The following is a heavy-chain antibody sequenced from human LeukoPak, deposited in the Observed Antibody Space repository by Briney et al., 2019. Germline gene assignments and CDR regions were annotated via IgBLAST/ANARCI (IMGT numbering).Heavy chain of an antibody. CDR3: SRGANGIAATGRSEEY. CDR1: GFSFGDYA. V-gene: IGHV3-49*04. Sequence: GGSLRLSCTASGFSFGDYAMTWARHAPGERLELLGFIRSNTFGGSTEYAASVQGRFTISRDDSKSVAYLEMNSLKTEDTAVYFCSRGANGIAATGRSEEYWGQGTRVIVTS. D-gene: IGHD6-13*01. CDR2: IRSNTFGGST. J-gene: IGHJ4*02.